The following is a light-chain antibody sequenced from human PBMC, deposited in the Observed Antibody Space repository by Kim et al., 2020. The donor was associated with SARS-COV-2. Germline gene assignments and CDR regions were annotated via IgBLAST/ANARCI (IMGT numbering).Light chain of an antibody. CDR1: ESISSW. J-gene: IGKJ1*01. Sequence: DIQMTQSPSTLSAYVGDSVTITCRASESISSWLAWYQQKPGTAPKLLIYKASSLETGVPSRFSGSGSGTEFTLTISSLQPDDFATYYCQQYKSYPWTFGQGTKVDIK. CDR3: QQYKSYPWT. V-gene: IGKV1-5*03. CDR2: KAS.